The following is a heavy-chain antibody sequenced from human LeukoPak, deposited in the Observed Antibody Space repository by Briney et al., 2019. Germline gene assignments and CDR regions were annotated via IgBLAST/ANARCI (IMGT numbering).Heavy chain of an antibody. V-gene: IGHV1-2*02. CDR2: INPNSGGT. CDR3: VRAYGSGSPKRYYFDY. Sequence: ASVKVSCKASGYTFTGYYMHWVRQAPGQGLEWMGWINPNSGGTNYAQKFQGRVTMTRDTSISTAYMELSRLRSDDTAVYYCVRAYGSGSPKRYYFDYWGQGTLVTVSS. D-gene: IGHD3-10*01. J-gene: IGHJ4*02. CDR1: GYTFTGYY.